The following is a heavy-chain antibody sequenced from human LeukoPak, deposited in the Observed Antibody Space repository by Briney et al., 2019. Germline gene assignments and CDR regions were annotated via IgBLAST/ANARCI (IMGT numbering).Heavy chain of an antibody. CDR3: VGEAPGY. V-gene: IGHV3-7*01. D-gene: IGHD2-2*01. Sequence: PGGSLRLSCAASGFSFSSHWMTWIRQSPEKGLEWVAHIKEDGTVKYYVDSVKGRFTISRDNAKNSVYLQMNDVRVEDTAVYYCVGEAPGYWGQGALVTVSS. CDR2: IKEDGTVK. J-gene: IGHJ4*02. CDR1: GFSFSSHW.